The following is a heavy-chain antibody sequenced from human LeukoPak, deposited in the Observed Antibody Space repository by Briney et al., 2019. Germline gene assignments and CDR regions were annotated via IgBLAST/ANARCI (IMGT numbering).Heavy chain of an antibody. CDR1: GYTFTSYA. J-gene: IGHJ6*03. Sequence: VSVKVSCKASGYTFTSYAMNWVRQAPGQGLEWMGWINTNTGNPTYAQGFTGRFVFSLDTSVSTAYLQISSLKAEDTAVYYCARVNSSSWYRILDYYYYMDVWGKGTTVTVSS. V-gene: IGHV7-4-1*02. D-gene: IGHD6-13*01. CDR2: INTNTGNP. CDR3: ARVNSSSWYRILDYYYYMDV.